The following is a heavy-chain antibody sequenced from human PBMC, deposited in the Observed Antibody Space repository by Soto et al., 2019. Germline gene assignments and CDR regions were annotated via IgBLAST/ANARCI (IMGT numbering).Heavy chain of an antibody. CDR2: IKQDGSEK. V-gene: IGHV3-7*03. J-gene: IGHJ4*02. CDR3: ARDLYPGYSSSWPDY. Sequence: GGSLRLSCAASGFTFSSNWMSWVRQAPGKGLEWVANIKQDGSEKYYVDSVKGRFTISRDNAKNSLYLQMDSLRAEDTAVYYCARDLYPGYSSSWPDYWGQGTLVTVSS. D-gene: IGHD6-13*01. CDR1: GFTFSSNW.